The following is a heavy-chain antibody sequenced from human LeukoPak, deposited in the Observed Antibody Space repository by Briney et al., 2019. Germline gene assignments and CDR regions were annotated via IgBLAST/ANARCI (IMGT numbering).Heavy chain of an antibody. CDR1: GYTFTNYY. V-gene: IGHV1-46*01. CDR3: ARAGGGYDY. Sequence: ASVTVSCKASGYTFTNYYMHWVRQAAGQGLEWMAIINPSGDSIRYAQKFQGRVTMTRDTSTSTVYMELSSLRSEDTAVYYCARAGGGYDYWGQGTLVTVSS. D-gene: IGHD5-12*01. J-gene: IGHJ4*02. CDR2: INPSGDSI.